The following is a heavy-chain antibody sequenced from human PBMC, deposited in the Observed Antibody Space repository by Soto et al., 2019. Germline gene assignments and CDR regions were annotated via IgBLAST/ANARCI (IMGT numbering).Heavy chain of an antibody. V-gene: IGHV1-18*01. J-gene: IGHJ5*02. CDR2: ISSYNGKT. Sequence: GASVKASCKTSGYSFTTYGISWVRQAPGQGIEWMGWISSYNGKTNYAQKHQGRLTMTTDTSTSTVYMELRSLTSDDTAVYYCARDTPHRRDSSEIDPWGQGTLVTVSS. CDR1: GYSFTTYG. CDR3: ARDTPHRRDSSEIDP. D-gene: IGHD3-22*01.